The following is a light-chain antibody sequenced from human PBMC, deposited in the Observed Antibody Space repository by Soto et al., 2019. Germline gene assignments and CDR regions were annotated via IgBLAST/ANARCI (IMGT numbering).Light chain of an antibody. J-gene: IGKJ1*01. Sequence: EIFFTQSPDTLSLSPGERATLTRRASQSVTNYIAWYQQRPGQAPRLLIYDASNRATGVPARFSGSRSGTDFTLTISDLEPADFGLYYCQQRLNWPPGFGQGTKVDI. CDR3: QQRLNWPPG. CDR1: QSVTNY. V-gene: IGKV3-11*01. CDR2: DAS.